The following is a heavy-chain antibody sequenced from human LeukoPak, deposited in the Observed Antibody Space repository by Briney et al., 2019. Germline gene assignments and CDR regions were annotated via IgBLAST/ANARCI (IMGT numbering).Heavy chain of an antibody. CDR3: ARGAQLLDWYFDL. V-gene: IGHV3-21*01. D-gene: IGHD2-2*01. CDR2: ISSSSSYI. J-gene: IGHJ2*01. CDR1: GLTFSSYS. Sequence: GGSLRLSCAASGLTFSSYSMNWVRQAPGKGLEWVSSISSSSSYIYYADSVKGRFTISRDNAKNSLYLQMNSLRAEDTAVYYCARGAQLLDWYFDLWGRGTLVTVSS.